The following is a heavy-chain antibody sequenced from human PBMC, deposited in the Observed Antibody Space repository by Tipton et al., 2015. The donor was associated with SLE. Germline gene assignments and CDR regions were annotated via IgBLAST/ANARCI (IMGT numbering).Heavy chain of an antibody. CDR2: IYYSGST. D-gene: IGHD1-26*01. CDR1: GGSISSYY. J-gene: IGHJ4*02. V-gene: IGHV4-59*01. CDR3: AREGGGYSAFDY. Sequence: GSLRLSCTVSGGSISSYYWSWIRQPPGKGLEWIGYIYYSGSTNYNPSLKSRVTISVDTPTNQFSLTLNSVTAADTAVYYCAREGGGYSAFDYWGQGTLGTVSS.